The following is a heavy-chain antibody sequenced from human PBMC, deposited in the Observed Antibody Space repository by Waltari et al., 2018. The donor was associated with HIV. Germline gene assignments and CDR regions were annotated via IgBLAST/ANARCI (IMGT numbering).Heavy chain of an antibody. CDR2: ISGTGDHT. CDR1: GLSFVTYA. D-gene: IGHD6-13*01. Sequence: EVQLLESGGGLVQPGQSLRISCTVSGLSFVTYAMSWVRQAPGKGGGGFSGISGTGDHTFYADSVKGRFTISRDNSKRTLYLQMNSLRAEDTALYDCARHSSSHPYYYAMDVWGQGTTVTVSS. CDR3: ARHSSSHPYYYAMDV. V-gene: IGHV3-23*01. J-gene: IGHJ6*02.